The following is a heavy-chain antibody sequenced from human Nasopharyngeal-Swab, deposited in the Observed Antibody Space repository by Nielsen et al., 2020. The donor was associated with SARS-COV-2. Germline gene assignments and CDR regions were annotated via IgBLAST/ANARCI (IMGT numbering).Heavy chain of an antibody. CDR3: ARDGEMATIPILDY. CDR2: ISGSGDNT. CDR1: GFTFSTYA. J-gene: IGHJ4*02. V-gene: IGHV3-23*01. D-gene: IGHD5-24*01. Sequence: GGSLRLCCAASGFTFSTYAMNWVRQAPGKGLEWVSAISGSGDNTYYGDSVKGRFTISRDNSKNTVYLQMNSLRAEDTAVYYCARDGEMATIPILDYWGQGTLVTVSS.